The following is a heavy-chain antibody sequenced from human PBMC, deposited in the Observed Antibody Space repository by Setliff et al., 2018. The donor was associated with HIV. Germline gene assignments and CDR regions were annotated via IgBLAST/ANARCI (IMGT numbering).Heavy chain of an antibody. CDR2: IYPGDSDT. J-gene: IGHJ5*02. CDR1: GYRFTSYW. Sequence: LKISCKASGYRFTSYWIAWVRQMPGKGLEWMGIIYPGDSDTRYSPSFQGQVTISVDKSLDSAYLQWNTLKASDTAMYYCARSNRGYDSRGFYRENWFDPWGQGTQVTVS. D-gene: IGHD3-22*01. V-gene: IGHV5-51*01. CDR3: ARSNRGYDSRGFYRENWFDP.